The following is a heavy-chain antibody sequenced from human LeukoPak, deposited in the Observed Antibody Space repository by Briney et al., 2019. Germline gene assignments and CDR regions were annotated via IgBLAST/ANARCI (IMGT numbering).Heavy chain of an antibody. V-gene: IGHV1-18*01. D-gene: IGHD2-15*01. CDR2: IGAYSGNT. J-gene: IGHJ4*02. CDR1: GYIFTSYG. CDR3: VRTPTQTLGYCSGSSCYSFDY. Sequence: GASVKVSCKASGYIFTSYGINWVRQAPGQGLEWMGWIGAYSGNTNYAQRLQGRVTMTTDTSTSTAYMELRSLRSDDTAVYYCVRTPTQTLGYCSGSSCYSFDYWGQGTLVTVSS.